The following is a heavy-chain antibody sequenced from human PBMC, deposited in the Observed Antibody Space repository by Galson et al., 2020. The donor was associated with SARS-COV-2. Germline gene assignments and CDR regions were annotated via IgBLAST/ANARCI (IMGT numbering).Heavy chain of an antibody. V-gene: IGHV3-30*03. D-gene: IGHD3-22*01. CDR1: GFTFSSYG. CDR3: ERGPDYYDSSGYYRWDYFDY. Sequence: GESLKISCAASGFTFSSYGMHWVRQAPGKGLEWVAVISYDGSNKYYADSVKGRFTISRDNSKNTLYLQMNSLRAEDTAVYYCERGPDYYDSSGYYRWDYFDYWGQGTLVTVSS. J-gene: IGHJ4*02. CDR2: ISYDGSNK.